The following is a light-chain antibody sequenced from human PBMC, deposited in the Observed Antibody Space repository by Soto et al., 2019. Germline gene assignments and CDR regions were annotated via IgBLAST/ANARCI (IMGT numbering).Light chain of an antibody. J-gene: IGKJ1*01. CDR3: QQYNSYSGT. Sequence: DIQMTQSPSTLSASVGDRVTITCRASQSISSWLAWYQQKPGKAPKLLIYDASSLESVVPSRFSGSGSGTEFTLTISSLQPDYFATYYGQQYNSYSGTFGQGTKVEIK. CDR1: QSISSW. V-gene: IGKV1-5*01. CDR2: DAS.